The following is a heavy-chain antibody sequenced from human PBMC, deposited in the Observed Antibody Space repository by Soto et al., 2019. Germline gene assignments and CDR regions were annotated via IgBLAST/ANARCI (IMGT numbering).Heavy chain of an antibody. CDR3: AGELGGNLRRGGMDV. J-gene: IGHJ6*02. Sequence: QVQLVQSGAEVKKPGASVKVSCKASGYTFTSYYMHWVRQAPGQGLEWMGIINPSGGSTTYALKFKGRGTMTRDTSTSKVYMELSSLRSEDTAGWCGAGELGGNLRRGGMDVWGQGTTVTVSS. V-gene: IGHV1-46*01. CDR2: INPSGGST. D-gene: IGHD2-15*01. CDR1: GYTFTSYY.